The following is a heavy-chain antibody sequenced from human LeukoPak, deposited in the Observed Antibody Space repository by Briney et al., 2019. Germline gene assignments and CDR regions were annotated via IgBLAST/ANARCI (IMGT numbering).Heavy chain of an antibody. D-gene: IGHD3-3*01. V-gene: IGHV3-30-3*01. CDR1: GFTFSSYA. Sequence: GGSLRLSCAASGFTFSSYAMHWVRQAPGKGLEWVAVISYDGSNKYYADSVKGRFTISRDNSKNTLYLQMNSLRAEDTAVCYCARDGLRFLEWLYSYYFDYWGQGTLVTVSS. CDR3: ARDGLRFLEWLYSYYFDY. J-gene: IGHJ4*02. CDR2: ISYDGSNK.